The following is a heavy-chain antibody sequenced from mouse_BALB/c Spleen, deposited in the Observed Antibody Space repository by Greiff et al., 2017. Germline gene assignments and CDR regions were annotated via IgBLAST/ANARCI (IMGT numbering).Heavy chain of an antibody. CDR3: ARDISYYGSFAY. CDR2: IRNKANGYTT. J-gene: IGHJ3*01. D-gene: IGHD2-2*01. Sequence: EVKLEESGGGLVQPGGSLRLSCATSGFTFTDYYMSWVRQPPGKALEWLGFIRNKANGYTTEYSASVKGRFTISRDNSQSILYLQMNTLRAEDSATYYCARDISYYGSFAYWGQGTLVTVSA. V-gene: IGHV7-3*02. CDR1: GFTFTDYY.